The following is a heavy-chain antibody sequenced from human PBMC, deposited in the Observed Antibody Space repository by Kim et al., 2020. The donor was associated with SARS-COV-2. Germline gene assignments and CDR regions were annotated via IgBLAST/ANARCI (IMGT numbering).Heavy chain of an antibody. CDR3: ARAMGIAAAGDY. Sequence: GGSLRLSCAASGFTFSSYSMNWVRQAPGKGLEWVSYISSSSTIYYADSVKGRFTISRDNAKNSLYLQMNSLRDEDTAVYYCARAMGIAAAGDYWGQGTLV. V-gene: IGHV3-48*02. CDR2: ISSSSTI. D-gene: IGHD6-13*01. J-gene: IGHJ4*02. CDR1: GFTFSSYS.